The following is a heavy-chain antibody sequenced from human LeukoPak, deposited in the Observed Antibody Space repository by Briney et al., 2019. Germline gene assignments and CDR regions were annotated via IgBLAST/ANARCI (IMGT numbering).Heavy chain of an antibody. J-gene: IGHJ4*02. Sequence: PGGSLRLSCAASGFTFSSYAMHWVRQAPGKGLEWVAVISYDGSNKYYADSVKGRSTISRDNSKNTLYLQMNSLRAEDTAVYYCARAGYSSSWYFDYWGQGTLVTVSS. D-gene: IGHD6-13*01. CDR1: GFTFSSYA. CDR3: ARAGYSSSWYFDY. CDR2: ISYDGSNK. V-gene: IGHV3-30*04.